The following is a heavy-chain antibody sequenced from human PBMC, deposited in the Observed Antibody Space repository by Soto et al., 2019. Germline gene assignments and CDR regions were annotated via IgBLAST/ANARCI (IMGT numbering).Heavy chain of an antibody. Sequence: QLHLQQWGAELLKPSETLSLTCAVNGGPLSGYYWSWIRQPPGKGLEWIGESNNRGSTDYTPSLKRRVTISADTAKNQFSLKLSSVTAADTAVNYCAKGLLGGAASWGQGTLGTVSS. V-gene: IGHV4-34*01. J-gene: IGHJ4*03. CDR1: GGPLSGYY. CDR2: SNNRGST. D-gene: IGHD1-26*01. CDR3: AKGLLGGAAS.